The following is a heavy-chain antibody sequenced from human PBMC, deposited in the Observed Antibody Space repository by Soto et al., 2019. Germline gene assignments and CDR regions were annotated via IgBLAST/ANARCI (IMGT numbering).Heavy chain of an antibody. CDR1: GYTFTSYD. D-gene: IGHD6-6*01. J-gene: IGHJ3*02. CDR3: AILAAPMDAFDI. Sequence: ASVKVSCKASGYTFTSYDINWVRQATGQGLEWMGWMNPNSGNTGYAQKFQGRVTMTRNTSISTAYMELSSLRSEDTAVYYCAILAAPMDAFDIWGQGTMVTVSS. CDR2: MNPNSGNT. V-gene: IGHV1-8*01.